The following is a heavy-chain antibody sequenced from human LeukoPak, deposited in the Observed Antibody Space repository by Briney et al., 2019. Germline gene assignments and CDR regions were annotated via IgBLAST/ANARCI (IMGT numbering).Heavy chain of an antibody. D-gene: IGHD6-19*01. Sequence: GGSLRLSCAASGFTFSSYGMHWVRQAPGKGLEWVAVISYDGSNKYYADSVKGRFTISRDNSKNTLYLQMNSLRAEDTAVYYCAKDPGGIAVAGPFDYWGQGTLVTVSS. CDR1: GFTFSSYG. V-gene: IGHV3-30*18. CDR3: AKDPGGIAVAGPFDY. J-gene: IGHJ4*02. CDR2: ISYDGSNK.